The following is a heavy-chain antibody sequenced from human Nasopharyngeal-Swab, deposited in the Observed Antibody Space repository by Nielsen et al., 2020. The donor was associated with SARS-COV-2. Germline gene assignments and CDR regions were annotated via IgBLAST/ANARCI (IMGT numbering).Heavy chain of an antibody. D-gene: IGHD2-15*01. J-gene: IGHJ6*02. CDR1: GFTFSSYS. CDR2: ISSSSSYI. CDR3: ARGTQGYCSGGSCRGRYYYYGMDV. Sequence: GGSLRLSCAASGFTFSSYSMNWVRQAPGKGLEWVSSISSSSSYIYYADSVKGRFTISRDNAKNSLYLQMNSLRAEDTAVYYCARGTQGYCSGGSCRGRYYYYGMDVWGQGTTVTVS. V-gene: IGHV3-21*01.